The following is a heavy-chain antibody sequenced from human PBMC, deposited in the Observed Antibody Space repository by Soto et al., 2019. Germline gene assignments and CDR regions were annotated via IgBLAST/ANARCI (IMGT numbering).Heavy chain of an antibody. CDR1: GFTVSTKY. D-gene: IGHD3-16*01. CDR2: IYSGGST. CDR3: ARDPWAADY. V-gene: IGHV3-66*01. Sequence: ESGGGLVQPGGSLRLSCAASGFTVSTKYMCWVRQAPGKGLEWVSVIYSGGSTFYADSVRGRFIISRDNSKNTVNLQMNSLRAEDTAVYYCARDPWAADYWGQGTLVTVSS. J-gene: IGHJ4*02.